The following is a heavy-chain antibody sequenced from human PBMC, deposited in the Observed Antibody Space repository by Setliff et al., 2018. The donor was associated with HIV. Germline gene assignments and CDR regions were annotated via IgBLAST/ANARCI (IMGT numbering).Heavy chain of an antibody. Sequence: GASVKVSCKSSGYTFTDYFIHWVRQAPGQGLEWMGWISAYNGNTNYAQKLQGRVTMTTDTSTSTAYMELRSLRSDDTAMYYCARKYTGGPLDYWGQGTLVTVSS. V-gene: IGHV1-18*04. J-gene: IGHJ4*02. CDR2: ISAYNGNT. CDR1: GYTFTDYF. CDR3: ARKYTGGPLDY. D-gene: IGHD6-19*01.